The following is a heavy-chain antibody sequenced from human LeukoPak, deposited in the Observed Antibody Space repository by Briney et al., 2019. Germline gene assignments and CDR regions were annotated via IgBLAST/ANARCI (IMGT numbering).Heavy chain of an antibody. V-gene: IGHV1-8*01. CDR3: ARLQLVHYYYYMDV. Sequence: GASVKVSCKASGYTFTSYDINWVRQDTGQGLECMGRMNPNSGNTGYAQKFQGRVTMTRNTSISTAYMELSSLRSEDTAVYYCARLQLVHYYYYMDVWGKGTTVTVSS. CDR2: MNPNSGNT. CDR1: GYTFTSYD. J-gene: IGHJ6*03. D-gene: IGHD6-6*01.